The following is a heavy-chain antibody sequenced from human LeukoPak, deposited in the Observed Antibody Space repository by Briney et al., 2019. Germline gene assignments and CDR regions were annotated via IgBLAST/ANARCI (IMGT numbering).Heavy chain of an antibody. CDR3: ARHFPHKYYYDSSGYRPSGY. V-gene: IGHV3-7*01. J-gene: IGHJ4*02. CDR2: IKQDGSEK. D-gene: IGHD3-22*01. CDR1: GFTFSSYW. Sequence: HSGGSLRLSCAASGFTFSSYWMSWVRQAPGKGLEWVANIKQDGSEKYYVDSVKGRFTISRDNAKNSLYLQMNSLRAEDTAVYYCARHFPHKYYYDSSGYRPSGYWGQGTLVTVSS.